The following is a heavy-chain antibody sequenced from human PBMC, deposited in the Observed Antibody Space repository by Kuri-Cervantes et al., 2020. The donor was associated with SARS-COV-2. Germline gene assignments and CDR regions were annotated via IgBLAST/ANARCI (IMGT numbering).Heavy chain of an antibody. V-gene: IGHV3-30*18. CDR2: ISYDGSNK. Sequence: GGSLRLSCAASGFTFSSYGMHWVRQAPGKGLEWVAVISYDGSNKYYADSVKGRFTISRDNSKNTLYLQMNSLRAEDTAVYYCAKDAQPQIGLRFLEWLFRSPCDPRGQGTLVTVSS. J-gene: IGHJ5*02. CDR1: GFTFSSYG. CDR3: AKDAQPQIGLRFLEWLFRSPCDP. D-gene: IGHD3-3*01.